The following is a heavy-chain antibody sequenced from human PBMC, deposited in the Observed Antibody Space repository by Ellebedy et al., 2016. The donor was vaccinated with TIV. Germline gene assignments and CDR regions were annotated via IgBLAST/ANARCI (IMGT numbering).Heavy chain of an antibody. J-gene: IGHJ3*02. D-gene: IGHD6-19*01. CDR3: ARHEGSHPSSQWLGGGAFDI. CDR2: TDLGGSDT. Sequence: GESLKISCKVSGYGSSTYWIAWVRQMPGKGPEWMGVTDLGGSDTRYSPSFQGQVTISADKSISTAYLQWSSLKASDTAMYYCARHEGSHPSSQWLGGGAFDIWGQGTMVTVSS. CDR1: GYGSSTYW. V-gene: IGHV5-51*01.